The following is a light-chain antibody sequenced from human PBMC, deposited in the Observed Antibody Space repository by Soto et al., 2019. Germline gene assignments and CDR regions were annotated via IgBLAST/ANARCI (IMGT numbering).Light chain of an antibody. CDR1: SSDVGGYNY. CDR3: SSYTSSSTEV. Sequence: QSALTQPASVSGSPGQSITISCTGTSSDVGGYNYVSWSQQHPGKAPQLMIYEVSNRPSGVSNRFSGSKSGNTASLTISGLQAEDEADYYCSSYTSSSTEVYGGGTKLTVL. V-gene: IGLV2-14*01. CDR2: EVS. J-gene: IGLJ2*01.